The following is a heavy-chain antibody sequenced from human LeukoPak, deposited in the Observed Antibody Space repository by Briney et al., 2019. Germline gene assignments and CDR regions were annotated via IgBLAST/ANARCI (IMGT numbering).Heavy chain of an antibody. V-gene: IGHV4-59*01. CDR1: GASISSNY. D-gene: IGHD4-23*01. CDR2: IFLSGST. J-gene: IGHJ2*01. Sequence: SETLSLTCTVSGASISSNYWSWIRQPPGRGLEWVGYIFLSGSTNNNPSPKNRVTISVDTSKNQFSLKLSSMTAADTAVYYCASSYGGPWYFDLWGRGTLVTVSS. CDR3: ASSYGGPWYFDL.